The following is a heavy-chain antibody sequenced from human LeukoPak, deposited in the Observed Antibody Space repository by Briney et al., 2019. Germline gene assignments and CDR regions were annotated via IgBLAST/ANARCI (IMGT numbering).Heavy chain of an antibody. V-gene: IGHV3-53*04. D-gene: IGHD3-10*01. CDR1: GFTVSSNY. CDR2: IYSGGST. J-gene: IGHJ3*02. CDR3: AREPYGSGSYYMGDI. Sequence: GGSLRLSCAASGFTVSSNYMSWVRQAPGKGLEWVSVIYSGGSTYYADSVKGRFTISRHNSKNTLYLQMNCLRAEDTAVYYCAREPYGSGSYYMGDIWGQGTMVTVSS.